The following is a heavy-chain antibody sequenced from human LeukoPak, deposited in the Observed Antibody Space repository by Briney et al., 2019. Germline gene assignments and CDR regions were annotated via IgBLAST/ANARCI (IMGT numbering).Heavy chain of an antibody. V-gene: IGHV3-9*01. CDR1: GFTLSSYD. D-gene: IGHD3-16*01. CDR3: AKDISRLGEYDAFDI. J-gene: IGHJ3*02. Sequence: PGGSLRLSCAASGFTLSSYDMHWVRQAPGKGLEWVSGISWNSGRIGYADSVKGRFTISRDNAKNSLYLQMNSLRAEDTALYYCAKDISRLGEYDAFDIWGQGTMVTVSS. CDR2: ISWNSGRI.